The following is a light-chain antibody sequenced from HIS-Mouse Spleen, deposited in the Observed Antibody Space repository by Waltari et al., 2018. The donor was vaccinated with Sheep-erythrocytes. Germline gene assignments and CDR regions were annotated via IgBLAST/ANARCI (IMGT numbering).Light chain of an antibody. Sequence: QSALTPPRSVSGSPGPSVTISCTGTSSDVGCFNYVSWYQQHPGKAPKPMIYDVSKRPSGVPDRFSGSKSGNTASLTISGLQAEDEADYYCCSYAGSYNHVFATGTKVTVL. J-gene: IGLJ1*01. CDR1: SSDVGCFNY. V-gene: IGLV2-11*01. CDR2: DVS. CDR3: CSYAGSYNHV.